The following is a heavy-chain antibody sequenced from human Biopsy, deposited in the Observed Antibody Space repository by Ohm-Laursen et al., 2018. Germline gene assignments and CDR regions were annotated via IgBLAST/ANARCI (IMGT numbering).Heavy chain of an antibody. Sequence: SVKVSCKASGGSFSDYGLSWGRQAPGRGLEWMGRVIPISNTANYAQNFQDRLTITADRSTNTAYMELNSLRSEDTAVYFCATLTEDYGATPDSWGQGTLVVVSS. CDR2: VIPISNTA. CDR1: GGSFSDYG. CDR3: ATLTEDYGATPDS. D-gene: IGHD4-17*01. V-gene: IGHV1-69*06. J-gene: IGHJ4*02.